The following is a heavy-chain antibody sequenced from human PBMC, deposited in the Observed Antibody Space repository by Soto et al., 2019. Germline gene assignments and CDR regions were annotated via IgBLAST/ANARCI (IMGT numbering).Heavy chain of an antibody. Sequence: QVQLVQSGAEVKTPGSSVKVSCKASGGIFTRYDIRWVRQAPGQGLEWMGAIIPIFGTANYAQTFQGRVTITADATTSTAYMELSSLRSDDTAMYYCAINEGRDVSTFDYWGQGTLVTVSS. J-gene: IGHJ4*02. CDR3: AINEGRDVSTFDY. CDR2: IIPIFGTA. CDR1: GGIFTRYD. V-gene: IGHV1-69*01. D-gene: IGHD3-10*02.